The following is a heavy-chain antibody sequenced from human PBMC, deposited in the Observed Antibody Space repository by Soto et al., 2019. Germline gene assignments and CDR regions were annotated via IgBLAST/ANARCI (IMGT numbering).Heavy chain of an antibody. CDR1: GFTFSSYA. D-gene: IGHD2-21*01. J-gene: IGHJ1*01. CDR3: AKDTRLAVISAEYFQH. V-gene: IGHV3-23*01. Sequence: EVQLLESGGGLVQPGGSLRLSCAASGFTFSSYAMSWVRQAPGKGLEWVSAISGSGGSTYYADSVKGRFTISRDNSKNTLYPQMNSLRAEDTAVYYCAKDTRLAVISAEYFQHWGQGTLVTVSS. CDR2: ISGSGGST.